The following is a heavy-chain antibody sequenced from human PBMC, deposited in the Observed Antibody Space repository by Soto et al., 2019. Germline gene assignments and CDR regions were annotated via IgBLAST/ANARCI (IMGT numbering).Heavy chain of an antibody. CDR1: GGSISSYY. CDR2: IYYSGST. J-gene: IGHJ4*02. D-gene: IGHD3-22*01. CDR3: ARGRRGYYDSSGYGPDFDY. V-gene: IGHV4-59*01. Sequence: SETLSLTCTVSGGSISSYYWSWIRQPPVKGLEWIGYIYYSGSTNYNPSLKSRVTISVDTSKNQFSLKLSSVTAADTAVYYCARGRRGYYDSSGYGPDFDYWGQGTLVTVSS.